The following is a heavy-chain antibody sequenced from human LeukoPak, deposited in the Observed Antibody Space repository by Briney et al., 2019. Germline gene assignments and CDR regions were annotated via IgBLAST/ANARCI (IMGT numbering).Heavy chain of an antibody. D-gene: IGHD3-10*01. CDR1: GGSISSDNYY. V-gene: IGHV4-30-4*01. J-gene: IGHJ1*01. CDR3: ARVERGGSGCFQH. CDR2: IYHSGST. Sequence: SETLSLTCALSGGSISSDNYYWSWIRQPPGKGLEWFGYIYHSGSTYCSPSLKSRVSISVDTSKNQFSLKLSSVTAADTAVYYCARVERGGSGCFQHWGQGTLVTVSS.